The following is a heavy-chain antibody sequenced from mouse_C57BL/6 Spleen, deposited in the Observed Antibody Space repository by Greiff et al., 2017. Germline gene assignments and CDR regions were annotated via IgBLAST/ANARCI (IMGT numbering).Heavy chain of an antibody. CDR3: ARQELGVTVFDY. J-gene: IGHJ2*01. CDR2: ISNGGGST. V-gene: IGHV5-12*01. Sequence: EVMLVESGGGLVQPGGSLKLSCAASGFTFSDYYMYWVRQTPEKRLEWVAYISNGGGSTYYPDTVKGRFTISRDNAKNTLYLQMSRLKSEDTAMYYCARQELGVTVFDYWGQGTTLTVSS. D-gene: IGHD3-3*01. CDR1: GFTFSDYY.